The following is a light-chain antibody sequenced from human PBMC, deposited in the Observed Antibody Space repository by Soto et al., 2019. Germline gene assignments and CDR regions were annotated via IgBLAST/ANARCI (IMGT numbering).Light chain of an antibody. CDR1: QAIGDT. J-gene: IGKJ1*01. CDR3: HQYGSSPRT. V-gene: IGKV3-20*01. Sequence: EVVFRQSPATLSVSPGEGASLSCRARQAIGDTIAWYQQKPGQPPRLLIYGASSRATGIPDRFSGSGSGTDFTLTISRLEPEDFAVYYCHQYGSSPRTFGQGTKVDIK. CDR2: GAS.